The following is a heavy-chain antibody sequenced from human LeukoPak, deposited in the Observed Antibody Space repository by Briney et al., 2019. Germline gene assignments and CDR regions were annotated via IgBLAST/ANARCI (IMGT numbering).Heavy chain of an antibody. V-gene: IGHV4-34*01. CDR3: ARYLGYCTNGVCYKGRRFDP. CDR1: GGSFSGYY. D-gene: IGHD2-8*01. CDR2: INHSGST. J-gene: IGHJ5*02. Sequence: SETLSLTCAVYGGSFSGYYWSWIRQPPGKGLEWIGEINHSGSTNYNPSLKSQVTISVDTSKNQFSLKLSSVTAADTAVYYCARYLGYCTNGVCYKGRRFDPWGQGTLVTVSS.